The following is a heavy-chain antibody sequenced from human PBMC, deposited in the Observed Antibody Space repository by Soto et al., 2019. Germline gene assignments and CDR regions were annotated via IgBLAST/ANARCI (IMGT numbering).Heavy chain of an antibody. Sequence: QITFKESGPTLVKPTQTLTLTCTFSGFSLSTSGVGVGWIRQPPGKALEGLALIYWDDDKRYSPSLKNRLTITKDTSKNQVVLTMAHMDPVDTATYDYAHRYDTNGVCDAWARVGAFDIWGQGTMVTVSS. CDR3: AHRYDTNGVCDAWARVGAFDI. CDR2: IYWDDDK. J-gene: IGHJ3*02. D-gene: IGHD2-8*01. V-gene: IGHV2-5*02. CDR1: GFSLSTSGVG.